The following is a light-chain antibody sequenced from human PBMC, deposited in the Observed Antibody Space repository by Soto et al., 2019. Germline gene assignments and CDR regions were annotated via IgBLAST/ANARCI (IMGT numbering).Light chain of an antibody. CDR3: SSSTSSTTL. J-gene: IGLJ1*01. V-gene: IGLV2-14*01. Sequence: QSALTQPASVSGSPGQSITISCTGTSSDVGTYNSVSWYQQHPGKAPKLMIYEVSDRPSGVSNRFSGSKSGNTASLTISGLQAEDEADYYCSSSTSSTTLFGTGTKVTVL. CDR2: EVS. CDR1: SSDVGTYNS.